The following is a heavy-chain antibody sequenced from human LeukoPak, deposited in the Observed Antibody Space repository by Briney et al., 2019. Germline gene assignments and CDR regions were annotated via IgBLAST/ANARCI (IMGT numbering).Heavy chain of an antibody. V-gene: IGHV1-18*04. CDR2: ISAYNGNT. CDR3: ARDLDIVVVVAATRFDY. J-gene: IGHJ4*02. D-gene: IGHD2-15*01. CDR1: GYTFTGYY. Sequence: GASVKVSCKASGYTFTGYYMHWVRQAPGQGLEWMGWISAYNGNTNYAQKLQGRVTMTTDTSTSTAYMELRSLRSDDTAVYYCARDLDIVVVVAATRFDYWGQGTLVTVSS.